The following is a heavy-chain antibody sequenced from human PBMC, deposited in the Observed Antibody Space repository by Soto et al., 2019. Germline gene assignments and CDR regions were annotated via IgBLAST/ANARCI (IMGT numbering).Heavy chain of an antibody. CDR1: GFTFSSYS. Sequence: GGSLRLSCAASGFTFSSYSMNWVRQAPGKGLEWVSYISSSSSTIYYADSVKGRFTISRDNAKNSLYLQMNSLRDEDTAVYYCARDLKIVVVPAATNYYYGMDVWGQGTTVTVSS. V-gene: IGHV3-48*02. J-gene: IGHJ6*02. CDR2: ISSSSSTI. CDR3: ARDLKIVVVPAATNYYYGMDV. D-gene: IGHD2-2*01.